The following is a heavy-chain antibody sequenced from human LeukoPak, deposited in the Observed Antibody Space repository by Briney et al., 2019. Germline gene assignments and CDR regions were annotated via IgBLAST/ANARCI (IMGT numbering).Heavy chain of an antibody. D-gene: IGHD3-22*01. Sequence: GGSLRLSCAASGFTFSCYRMNWVRKAPGKGLEWVSSISSSSSYIYYAGAVKGRFTIARDNAKNSLYLQMNSLRVEDTAVYYCARDPPYYYDSRSLDYWGQGTLVTVSS. CDR2: ISSSSSYI. J-gene: IGHJ4*02. CDR3: ARDPPYYYDSRSLDY. CDR1: GFTFSCYR. V-gene: IGHV3-21*01.